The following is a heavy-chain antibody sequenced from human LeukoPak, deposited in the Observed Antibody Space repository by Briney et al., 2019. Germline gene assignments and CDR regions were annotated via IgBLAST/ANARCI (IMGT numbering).Heavy chain of an antibody. D-gene: IGHD2-2*02. CDR1: GGSISSYS. Sequence: SETLSLTCTVSGGSISSYSWSWIPPPPGKGLEWIGYIYYSGSTNYNPSLKSRVTISVDTSKNQFSLKLSSVTAADTAVYYCARVAYCSSSSCYRALDSWGQGTLVTVSS. CDR3: ARVAYCSSSSCYRALDS. J-gene: IGHJ4*02. V-gene: IGHV4-59*01. CDR2: IYYSGST.